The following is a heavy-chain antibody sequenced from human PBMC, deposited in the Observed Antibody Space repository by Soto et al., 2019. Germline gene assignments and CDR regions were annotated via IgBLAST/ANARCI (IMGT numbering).Heavy chain of an antibody. CDR3: ASPTAMVTYFDY. V-gene: IGHV4-39*01. CDR2: IYYSGST. D-gene: IGHD5-18*01. J-gene: IGHJ4*02. Sequence: SETLSLTCTVSGGSISSSSYYWGWIRQPPGKGLEWIGSIYYSGSTYYNPSLKSRVTISVDTSKNQFSLKLSSVTAADTAVYYCASPTAMVTYFDYWGQGTLVTVSS. CDR1: GGSISSSSYY.